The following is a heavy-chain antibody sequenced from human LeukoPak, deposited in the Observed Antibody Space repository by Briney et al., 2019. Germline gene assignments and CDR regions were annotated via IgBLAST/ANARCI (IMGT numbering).Heavy chain of an antibody. CDR2: INPNSGGT. J-gene: IGHJ4*02. D-gene: IGHD1-7*01. V-gene: IGHV1-2*02. CDR3: ARAGIWTGTIPALDY. Sequence: GASVKVSCKASGYTFTGYYMHWVRQAPGQGLEWMGWINPNSGGTNYAQKFQGRVTMTRDTSISTAYMELSRLRSDDTAVYYCARAGIWTGTIPALDYWGQGTLVTVSS. CDR1: GYTFTGYY.